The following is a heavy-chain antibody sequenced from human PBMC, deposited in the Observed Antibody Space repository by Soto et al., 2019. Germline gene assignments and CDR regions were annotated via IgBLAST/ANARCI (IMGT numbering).Heavy chain of an antibody. CDR2: INPNSGGT. J-gene: IGHJ6*03. CDR1: GYTFTSYY. D-gene: IGHD6-13*01. CDR3: ARGPRIAAARVQLDEGGSPYYYYYMDV. Sequence: ASVKVSCKASGYTFTSYYMHWVSQAPGQGLEWMGWINPNSGGTNYAQKFQGWVTMTRDTSISTAYMELSRLRSDDTAVYYCARGPRIAAARVQLDEGGSPYYYYYMDVWGKGTTVTVSS. V-gene: IGHV1-2*04.